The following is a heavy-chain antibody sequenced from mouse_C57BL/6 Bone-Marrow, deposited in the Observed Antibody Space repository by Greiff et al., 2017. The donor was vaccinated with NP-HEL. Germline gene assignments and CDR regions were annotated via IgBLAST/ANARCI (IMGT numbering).Heavy chain of an antibody. D-gene: IGHD2-1*01. CDR1: GYTFTDYY. CDR3: AREDYGNRNWYYYAMDY. V-gene: IGHV1-19*01. CDR2: INPYNGGT. Sequence: VQLQQSGPVLVKPGASVKMSCKASGYTFTDYYMNWVKQSHGKSLEWIGVINPYNGGTSYNQKFKGKATLTVDKSSSTAYMELNSLTSEDSAVYYCAREDYGNRNWYYYAMDYWGQGTSVTVAS. J-gene: IGHJ4*01.